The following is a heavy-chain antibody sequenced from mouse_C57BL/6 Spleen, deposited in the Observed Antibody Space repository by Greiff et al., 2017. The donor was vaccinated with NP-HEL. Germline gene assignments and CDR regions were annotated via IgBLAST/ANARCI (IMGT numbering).Heavy chain of an antibody. CDR1: GYTFTSYW. D-gene: IGHD2-10*01. CDR2: INPSNGGT. J-gene: IGHJ4*01. V-gene: IGHV1-53*01. Sequence: QVQLKESGTELVKPGASVKLSCKASGYTFTSYWMHWVKQRPGQGLEWIGNINPSNGGTKYNEKFKSKATLTVDKSSSKAYMQLSSLTSEDSAFYYCARAYYYYAMDYWGQGTSVTVSS. CDR3: ARAYYYYAMDY.